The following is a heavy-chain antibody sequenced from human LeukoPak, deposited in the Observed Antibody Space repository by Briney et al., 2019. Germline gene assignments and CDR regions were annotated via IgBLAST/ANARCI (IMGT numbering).Heavy chain of an antibody. Sequence: SETLSLTCAVYGGSFSGYYWSWIRQPPGKGLEWIGEINHSGSTNYNPSLKSRVTISVDTSKNQFSLKLSSVTAADTAVYYCAGGAFDWLSYRARNWFDPWGQGTLVTVSS. J-gene: IGHJ5*02. CDR2: INHSGST. CDR1: GGSFSGYY. V-gene: IGHV4-34*01. D-gene: IGHD3-9*01. CDR3: AGGAFDWLSYRARNWFDP.